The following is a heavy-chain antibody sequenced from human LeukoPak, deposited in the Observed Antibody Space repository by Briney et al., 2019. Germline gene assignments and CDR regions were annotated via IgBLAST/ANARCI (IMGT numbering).Heavy chain of an antibody. CDR2: IWYDGSNK. D-gene: IGHD6-19*01. CDR3: VREKSGYTNGWYLFDY. Sequence: GGSLRLPCEASGFIFSTYGMHWVRQAPGKGLEWVAVIWYDGSNKYYADSVKGRFTISRDNSKNTLYLQMSSLRAEDTAVYYCVREKSGYTNGWYLFDYWGQGTLVTVSS. J-gene: IGHJ4*02. CDR1: GFIFSTYG. V-gene: IGHV3-33*01.